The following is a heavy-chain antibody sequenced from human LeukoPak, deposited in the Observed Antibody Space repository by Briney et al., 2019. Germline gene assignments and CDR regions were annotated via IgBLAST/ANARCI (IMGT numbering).Heavy chain of an antibody. D-gene: IGHD3-9*01. CDR3: TTDVLRYFDWLRSPSY. Sequence: PGGSLRLSCAASGFTFSSYGMHWVRQAPGKGLEWVAVIWYDGSNKYYADSVKGRFTISRDNSKNTLYLQMNSLRAEDTAVYYCTTDVLRYFDWLRSPSYWGQGTLVTVSS. CDR1: GFTFSSYG. CDR2: IWYDGSNK. V-gene: IGHV3-33*01. J-gene: IGHJ4*02.